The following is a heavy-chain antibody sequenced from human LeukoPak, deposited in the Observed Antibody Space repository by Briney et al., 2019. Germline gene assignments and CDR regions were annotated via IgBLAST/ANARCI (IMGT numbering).Heavy chain of an antibody. D-gene: IGHD4-23*01. V-gene: IGHV1-2*04. CDR3: ARDPLSRWSIHTSYWYFDL. Sequence: VATVKVSCKASGYTFTGYYMHWVRQAPGQGLEWMGWINPNSGGTNYAQKFQGWVTMTRDTSISTAYMELSRLRSDDTAVYYCARDPLSRWSIHTSYWYFDLWGRGTLVTVSS. CDR1: GYTFTGYY. J-gene: IGHJ2*01. CDR2: INPNSGGT.